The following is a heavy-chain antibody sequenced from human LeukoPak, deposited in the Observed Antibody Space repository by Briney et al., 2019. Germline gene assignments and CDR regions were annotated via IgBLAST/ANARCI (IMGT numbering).Heavy chain of an antibody. CDR3: ARGPPRGKYYYMDV. V-gene: IGHV3-13*01. J-gene: IGHJ6*03. CDR1: GFTFSSFD. D-gene: IGHD1-1*01. Sequence: GGSLRLSCAASGFTFSSFDMHWVRQPTGQGLEWVSTIGTASDTYYPGSVEGRFTLSRDNAKDSLYLQMHSLTAGDMAVYYCARGPPRGKYYYMDVWGKGTTVTVSS. CDR2: IGTASDT.